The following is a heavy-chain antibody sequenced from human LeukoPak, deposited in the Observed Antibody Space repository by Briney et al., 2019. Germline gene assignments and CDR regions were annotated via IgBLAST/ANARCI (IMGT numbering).Heavy chain of an antibody. CDR1: GFTFSTSY. CDR2: IKQDGSEK. V-gene: IGHV3-7*01. J-gene: IGHJ4*02. CDR3: ARDRTAAGLFDY. D-gene: IGHD6-13*01. Sequence: GGSLRLSCVASGFTFSTSYMSWVRQAPGKGLEGVANIKQDGSEKNYVDSVEGRFTISRDNAKNSLYLQMNSLRAEDTAVYYCARDRTAAGLFDYWGQGTLVTVSS.